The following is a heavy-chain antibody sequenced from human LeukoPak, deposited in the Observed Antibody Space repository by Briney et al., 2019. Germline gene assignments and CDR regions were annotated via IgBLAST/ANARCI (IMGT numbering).Heavy chain of an antibody. CDR1: GGSFSGYY. CDR2: INHSGST. Sequence: SETLSLTCAVYGGSFSGYYWSWIRQPPGKGLEWIGEINHSGSTNYNPSLKSRVTISVDTSKNQFSLKLSSVTAADTAVYYCARGDTYYDILTGYYMTPRFDYWGQGTLVTVSS. J-gene: IGHJ4*02. D-gene: IGHD3-9*01. CDR3: ARGDTYYDILTGYYMTPRFDY. V-gene: IGHV4-34*01.